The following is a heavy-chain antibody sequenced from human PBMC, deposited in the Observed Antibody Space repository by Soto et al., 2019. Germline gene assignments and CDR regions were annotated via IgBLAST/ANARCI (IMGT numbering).Heavy chain of an antibody. CDR1: GGSISSYY. V-gene: IGHV4-4*07. Sequence: SETLSLTCTGSGGSISSYYWSWIRQPAGKGLEWIGRIYTSGSTNYNPSLKSRVTMSVDTSKNQFSLKLSSVTAADTAVYYCARDRRDTAMVTFWFDPWGQGTLVTVSS. J-gene: IGHJ5*02. D-gene: IGHD5-18*01. CDR2: IYTSGST. CDR3: ARDRRDTAMVTFWFDP.